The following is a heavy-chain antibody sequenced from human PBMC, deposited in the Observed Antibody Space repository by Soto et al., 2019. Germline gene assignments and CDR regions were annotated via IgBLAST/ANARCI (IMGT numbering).Heavy chain of an antibody. CDR1: GGTFSSYA. J-gene: IGHJ5*02. CDR3: ARDPYGSGSYYNSWFDP. D-gene: IGHD3-10*01. CDR2: IIPLFGTA. V-gene: IGHV1-69*12. Sequence: QVQLVQSGAEVKKPGSSVKVSCKASGGTFSSYAISWVRQAPGQGLEWMGGIIPLFGTANYAQKFQGRVTVTGDESTSTAYMELRSLRSEDTAVYYCARDPYGSGSYYNSWFDPWGQGTLVTVSS.